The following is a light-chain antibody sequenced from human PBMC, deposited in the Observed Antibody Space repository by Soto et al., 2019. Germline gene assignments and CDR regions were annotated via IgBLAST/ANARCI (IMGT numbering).Light chain of an antibody. CDR1: QGINSY. Sequence: DIQLTQSPSFLSASVGDRVTITCRASQGINSYFAWYQQKPGKAPKLLIYAASTLQSGVRSRFSGSGSGTQFTLTISSLQPEDLATYYCQQLITYPRTFGGGTKVEIK. V-gene: IGKV1-9*01. CDR3: QQLITYPRT. CDR2: AAS. J-gene: IGKJ4*01.